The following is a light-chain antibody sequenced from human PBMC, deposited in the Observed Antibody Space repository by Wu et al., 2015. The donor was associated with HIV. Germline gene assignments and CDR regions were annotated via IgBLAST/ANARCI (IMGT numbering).Light chain of an antibody. CDR3: QQRSGWPWT. Sequence: LLXFGASQATGIPARFSGMGRETDFTLTISSLEPEDFAVYFCQQRSGWPWTFGQGTKVDIK. CDR2: GAS. V-gene: IGKV3D-11*01. J-gene: IGKJ1*01.